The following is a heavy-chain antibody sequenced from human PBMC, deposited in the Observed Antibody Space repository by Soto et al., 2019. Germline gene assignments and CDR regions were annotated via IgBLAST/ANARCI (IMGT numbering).Heavy chain of an antibody. Sequence: QVQLVESGGGLVKPGGYLRLSCAASGFTFSDYYMSWKRQPPGKGLERGSYIRNSGGSTNYADSVKGRFTISRDNAKNSLHLQMNSLRTEDTDLYYCARVRGSYAVDYWVQGTLVTVS. CDR1: GFTFSDYY. CDR3: ARVRGSYAVDY. V-gene: IGHV3-11*01. J-gene: IGHJ4*02. CDR2: IRNSGGST. D-gene: IGHD1-26*01.